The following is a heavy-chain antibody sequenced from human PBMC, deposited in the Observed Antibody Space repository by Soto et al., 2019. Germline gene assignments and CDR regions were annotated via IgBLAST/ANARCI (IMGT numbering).Heavy chain of an antibody. V-gene: IGHV5-51*01. D-gene: IGHD6-25*01. CDR2: IYPGDSDT. CDR3: ARQEGSSAGYYYYYGMAV. Sequence: GESLKISCKGSGYSFXNYWINWVRQVPGKGLEWMGIIYPGDSDTRYSPSFQGQVTISADKSISTAYLQWSSLKASDTAMYYCARQEGSSAGYYYYYGMAVWGQGTTVTVPS. J-gene: IGHJ6*02. CDR1: GYSFXNYW.